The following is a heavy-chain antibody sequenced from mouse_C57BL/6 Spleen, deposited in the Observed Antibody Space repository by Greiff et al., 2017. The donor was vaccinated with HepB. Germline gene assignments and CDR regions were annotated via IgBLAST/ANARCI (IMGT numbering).Heavy chain of an antibody. CDR1: GYTFTDYN. D-gene: IGHD1-1*01. CDR2: INPNNGGT. Sequence: EVQLQQSGPELVKPGASVKIPCKASGYTFTDYNMDWVKQSHGKSLEWIGDINPNNGGTIYNQKFKGKATLTVDKSASTAYMELRSLTSEDTAVYYCARSRYYYGSSWGYFDVWGTGTTVTVSS. CDR3: ARSRYYYGSSWGYFDV. J-gene: IGHJ1*03. V-gene: IGHV1-18*01.